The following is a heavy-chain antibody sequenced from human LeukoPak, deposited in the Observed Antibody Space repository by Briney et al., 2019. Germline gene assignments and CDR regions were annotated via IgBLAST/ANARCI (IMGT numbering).Heavy chain of an antibody. V-gene: IGHV3-66*01. CDR2: IYSGGST. D-gene: IGHD6-13*01. CDR1: GFTVSSNY. J-gene: IGHJ4*02. CDR3: ARGTQQLVHLDY. Sequence: GGSLRLSCAASGFTVSSNYMSWVRQAPGKGLEWVSVIYSGGSTYYADSVKGRFTISRDNSKNTLYLQMNSLRAEDTAVYYCARGTQQLVHLDYWGQGTLVTVSS.